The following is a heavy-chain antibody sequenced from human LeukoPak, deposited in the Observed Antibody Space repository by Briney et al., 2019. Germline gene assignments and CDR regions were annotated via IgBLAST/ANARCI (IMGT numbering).Heavy chain of an antibody. CDR3: ATRKFGSQDY. Sequence: ASVKVSCKASGYTFTSYYIHWVRQAPGQGLEWMGIINPSGGSTSYAQKFQGRVTMTEDTSADTAYMELSSLRSEDTAVYYCATRKFGSQDYWGQGTLVTVSS. J-gene: IGHJ4*02. CDR1: GYTFTSYY. V-gene: IGHV1-46*01. CDR2: INPSGGST. D-gene: IGHD1-26*01.